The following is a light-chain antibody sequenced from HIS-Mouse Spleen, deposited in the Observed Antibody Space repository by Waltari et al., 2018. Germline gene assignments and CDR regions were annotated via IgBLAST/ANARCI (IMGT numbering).Light chain of an antibody. CDR1: SSEVGVYIF. CDR3: CSYAGSSTYVV. Sequence: QSALTQPASVSGSPGQSSTISCTGTSSEVGVYIFLSWYQQHPGKAPKLMIYEASKRPSGVSNRFSGSKSGNTASLTISGLQAEDEADYYCCSYAGSSTYVVFGGGTKLTVL. V-gene: IGLV2-23*01. CDR2: EAS. J-gene: IGLJ2*01.